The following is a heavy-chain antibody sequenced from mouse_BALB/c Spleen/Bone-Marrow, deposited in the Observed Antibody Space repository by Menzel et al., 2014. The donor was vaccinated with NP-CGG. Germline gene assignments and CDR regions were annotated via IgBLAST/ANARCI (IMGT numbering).Heavy chain of an antibody. CDR2: IRNKANGYTT. CDR1: GFTFTDYY. V-gene: IGHV7-3*02. Sequence: EVQGVESGGGLVQPGGSLILSCATSGFTFTDYYMSWVRQPPGKALEWLGFIRNKANGYTTEYSASVKGRFTISRDNSQSILYLQMNTLRAEDSATYYCARDRGGLLHDYWGQGTTLTVSS. CDR3: ARDRGGLLHDY. D-gene: IGHD1-1*01. J-gene: IGHJ2*01.